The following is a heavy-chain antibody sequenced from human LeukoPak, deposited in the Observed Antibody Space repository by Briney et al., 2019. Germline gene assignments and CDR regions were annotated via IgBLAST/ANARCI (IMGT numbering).Heavy chain of an antibody. J-gene: IGHJ6*02. Sequence: SETLSLTCTVSGGSISGYYWSWIRQPPGKGLEWIGYIYYSGSTNYNPSLKSRVTISVDTSKNQFSLKLSSVTAADTAVYYCARAEGYYYYGMDVWGQGTTVTVSS. CDR1: GGSISGYY. V-gene: IGHV4-59*12. CDR3: ARAEGYYYYGMDV. CDR2: IYYSGST.